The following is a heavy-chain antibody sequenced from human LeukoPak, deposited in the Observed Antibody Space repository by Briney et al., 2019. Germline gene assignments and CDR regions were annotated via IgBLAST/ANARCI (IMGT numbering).Heavy chain of an antibody. D-gene: IGHD5-24*01. V-gene: IGHV1-58*02. CDR2: IVVGSGNT. Sequence: GTSVTVSCKASGFTFTSSAMQWGRQARGQRLVWIGWIVVGSGNTNYAQKFQERVTITRDMSTSTAYMELSSLRSEDTAVYYCAAHHGGGYNISDYWGQGTLVTVSS. CDR3: AAHHGGGYNISDY. J-gene: IGHJ4*02. CDR1: GFTFTSSA.